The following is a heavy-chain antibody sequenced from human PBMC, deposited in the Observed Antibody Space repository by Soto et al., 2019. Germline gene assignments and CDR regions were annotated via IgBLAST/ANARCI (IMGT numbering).Heavy chain of an antibody. CDR1: GFTFSSYS. CDR2: ISSSSSYI. J-gene: IGHJ4*02. CDR3: ARDLDGSGSYYDY. V-gene: IGHV3-21*01. D-gene: IGHD3-10*01. Sequence: GESLKISCAASGFTFSSYSMNWVRQAPGKGLEWVSSISSSSSYIYYADSVKGRFTISRDNAKNSLYLQMNSLRAEDTAVYYCARDLDGSGSYYDYWGQGTLVTVSS.